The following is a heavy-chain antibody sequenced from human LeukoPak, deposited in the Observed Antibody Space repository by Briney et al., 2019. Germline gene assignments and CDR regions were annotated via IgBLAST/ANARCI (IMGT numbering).Heavy chain of an antibody. CDR1: GFTFSSYE. V-gene: IGHV3-48*03. Sequence: GGSLRHSCAASGFTFSSYEMNWVRQAPGKGLEWVSYISSSGSTIYYADSVKGRFTISRDNAKNSLYLQMNSLRAEDTAVYYCARIHSSSWQNFDYWGQGTLVTVSS. CDR2: ISSSGSTI. J-gene: IGHJ4*02. CDR3: ARIHSSSWQNFDY. D-gene: IGHD6-13*01.